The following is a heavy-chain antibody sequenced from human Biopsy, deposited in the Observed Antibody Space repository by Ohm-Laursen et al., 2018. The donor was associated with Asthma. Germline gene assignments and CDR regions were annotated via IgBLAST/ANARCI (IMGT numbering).Heavy chain of an antibody. J-gene: IGHJ4*02. CDR1: GFTFSSYW. V-gene: IGHV3-74*01. CDR3: ARGPAWQQLDN. CDR2: INSDGSST. D-gene: IGHD6-13*01. Sequence: SLRLSCAASGFTFSSYWMHWVRQAPGKGLVWVSRINSDGSSTSYADSVKGRFTISRDNDKNTLYLEMNSLRAEDTAVYYCARGPAWQQLDNWGQGTLGTVSS.